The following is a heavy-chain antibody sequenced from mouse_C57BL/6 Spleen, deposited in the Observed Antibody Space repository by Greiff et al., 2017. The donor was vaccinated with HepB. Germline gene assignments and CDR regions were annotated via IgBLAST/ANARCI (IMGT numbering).Heavy chain of an antibody. Sequence: EVQLVESGPELVKPGASVKISCKASGYSFTGYYMNWVKQSPEKSLEWIGEINPSTGGTTYNQKFKAKATLTVDKSSSTAYMQLKSLTSEDSAVYYCARYYSNYPFDYWGQGTTLTVSS. CDR3: ARYYSNYPFDY. D-gene: IGHD2-5*01. V-gene: IGHV1-42*01. CDR1: GYSFTGYY. J-gene: IGHJ2*01. CDR2: INPSTGGT.